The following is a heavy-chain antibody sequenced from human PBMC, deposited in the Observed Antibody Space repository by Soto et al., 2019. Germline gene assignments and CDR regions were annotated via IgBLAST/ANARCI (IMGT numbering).Heavy chain of an antibody. J-gene: IGHJ3*02. V-gene: IGHV3-23*01. CDR3: AKDLGCSGGSCYSLGDFDI. Sequence: EVQLLESGGGLVQPGGSLRLSCAASGFTFSSYAMSWVRQAPGKGLEWVSAISGSGGSTYYADSVKGRFTISRDNSKNPLYLQMNSLRAEDTAVYYCAKDLGCSGGSCYSLGDFDIWGQGTMVTVSS. CDR2: ISGSGGST. D-gene: IGHD2-15*01. CDR1: GFTFSSYA.